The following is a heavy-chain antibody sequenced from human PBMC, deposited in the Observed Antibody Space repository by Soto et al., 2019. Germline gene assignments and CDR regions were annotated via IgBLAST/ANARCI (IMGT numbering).Heavy chain of an antibody. CDR1: GGSISSYY. Sequence: QVQLQESGPGLVKPSETLSLTCTVSGGSISSYYWTWIRQPPGKGLEWIGFIYNSGSTHYNPSLRGRVPISVDTSQNQFSLKLRSVTAADTAVYYCASMGYHYGSGSYPLDYWGQGTLVTVSS. CDR3: ASMGYHYGSGSYPLDY. J-gene: IGHJ4*02. V-gene: IGHV4-59*08. D-gene: IGHD3-10*01. CDR2: IYNSGST.